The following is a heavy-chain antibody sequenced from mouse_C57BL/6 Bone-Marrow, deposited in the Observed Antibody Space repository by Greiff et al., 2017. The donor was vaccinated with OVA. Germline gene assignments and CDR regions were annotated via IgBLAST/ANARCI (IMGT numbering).Heavy chain of an antibody. V-gene: IGHV1-50*01. Sequence: QVQLQQPGAELVKPGASVKLSCKASGYTFTSYWMQWVKQRPGQGLEWIGEIDPSDSYTNYNQKFKGKATLTVDTSSSTAYMQLSSLTSEDSAVYYCARFRVYGYYCDYWGQGTTLTVSS. J-gene: IGHJ2*01. CDR3: ARFRVYGYYCDY. CDR1: GYTFTSYW. CDR2: IDPSDSYT. D-gene: IGHD2-2*01.